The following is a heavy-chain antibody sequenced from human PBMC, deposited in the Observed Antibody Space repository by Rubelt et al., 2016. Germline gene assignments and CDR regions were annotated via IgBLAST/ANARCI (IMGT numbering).Heavy chain of an antibody. J-gene: IGHJ4*02. CDR1: GGTFSSYA. D-gene: IGHD6-19*01. CDR3: ASLQYSSGWYSDY. Sequence: QVQLVQSGAEVKKPGSSVKVSCKASGGTFSSYAISWVRPAPGQGLEWMGRIIPILVIANYEQRSQGRVTITAAKSTSTAYRGLSSRRSKDTAVYYCASLQYSSGWYSDYWGQGTLVTVSS. V-gene: IGHV1-69*04. CDR2: IIPILVIA.